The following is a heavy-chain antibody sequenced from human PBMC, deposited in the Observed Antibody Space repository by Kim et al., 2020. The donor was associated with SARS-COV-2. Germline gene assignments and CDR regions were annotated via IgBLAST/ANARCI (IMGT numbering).Heavy chain of an antibody. CDR3: ARVSQPNWYSGSSSAFDY. D-gene: IGHD1-26*01. CDR2: ISSSSSTI. J-gene: IGHJ4*02. Sequence: GGSLRLSCAASGFTFSSYSMNWVRQAPGKGLEWVSYISSSSSTIYYADSVKGRFTISRDNAKNSLYLQMNSLRDEDTAVYYCARVSQPNWYSGSSSAFDYWGQGTLVTVSS. V-gene: IGHV3-48*02. CDR1: GFTFSSYS.